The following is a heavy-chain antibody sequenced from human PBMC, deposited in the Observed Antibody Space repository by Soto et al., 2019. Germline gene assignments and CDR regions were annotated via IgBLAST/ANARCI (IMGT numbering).Heavy chain of an antibody. CDR2: ISYDGSNK. CDR1: GFTFSSYA. Sequence: QVQLVESGGGVVQPGRSLRLSCAASGFTFSSYAMHWVRQAPGKGLEWVAVISYDGSNKYYADSVKGRFTISRDNSKNTLYLQMNSLRAEDTAVYYCARDMGLCMITFGGGMDVWGQGTTVTVSS. D-gene: IGHD3-16*01. J-gene: IGHJ6*02. CDR3: ARDMGLCMITFGGGMDV. V-gene: IGHV3-30-3*01.